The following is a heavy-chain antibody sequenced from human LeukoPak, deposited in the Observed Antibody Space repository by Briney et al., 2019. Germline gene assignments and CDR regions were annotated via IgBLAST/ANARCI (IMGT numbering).Heavy chain of an antibody. D-gene: IGHD4-11*01. CDR2: IKWDGIET. J-gene: IGHJ5*02. Sequence: GGSLRLSCAASGFTFSTYWMTWVRQAPGKGLEWVANIKWDGIETYYVDSVKGRFAISRNNAKNSLYLQMNNLRDEDTAVYYCAKNHVTVPNGDWFGPWGQGTLVTVSS. CDR3: AKNHVTVPNGDWFGP. CDR1: GFTFSTYW. V-gene: IGHV3-7*01.